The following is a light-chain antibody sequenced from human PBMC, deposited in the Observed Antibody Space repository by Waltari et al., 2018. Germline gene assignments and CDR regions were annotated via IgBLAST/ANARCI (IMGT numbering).Light chain of an antibody. CDR3: QQYYSAPPT. J-gene: IGKJ1*01. CDR1: QRLLPNSNNS. CDR2: WAS. Sequence: IVMTQSPASLAVALGERATINCQSSQRLLPNSNNSLGWYQQKPGQPPKLLLYWASTRESGVPDRFRGSGSGTDFTLTISSLQAEDVAVYYCQQYYSAPPTFGQGTKVEIK. V-gene: IGKV4-1*01.